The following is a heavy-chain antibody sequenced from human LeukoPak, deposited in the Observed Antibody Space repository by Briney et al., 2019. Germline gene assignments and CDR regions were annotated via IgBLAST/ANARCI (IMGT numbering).Heavy chain of an antibody. V-gene: IGHV1-18*01. Sequence: ASVKVSSKPSGYSFTSYGISWVRQAPGQGLEWVGWINPYNGKTNYAQKVQGRVTVTTDTSTSTAYMELRSPRFDDTAVYYCARDPSGNPYFFDYWGQGTLVTVSS. J-gene: IGHJ4*02. D-gene: IGHD3-3*01. CDR2: INPYNGKT. CDR3: ARDPSGNPYFFDY. CDR1: GYSFTSYG.